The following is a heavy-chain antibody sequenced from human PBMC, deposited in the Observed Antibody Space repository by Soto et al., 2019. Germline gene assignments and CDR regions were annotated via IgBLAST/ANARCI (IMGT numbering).Heavy chain of an antibody. CDR2: IYYSGST. CDR3: ARDYFYYDSSDPTGYYYGMDV. D-gene: IGHD3-22*01. CDR1: GGSVSSGSYY. J-gene: IGHJ6*02. Sequence: QVQLQESGPGLVKPSGTLSLTCTVSGGSVSSGSYYWSWIRQPPGKGLEWIGYIYYSGSTNYNPSLMSRVTLSVATSKNQFSLKLSSVTAADTAVYYCARDYFYYDSSDPTGYYYGMDVWGQGTTVTVSS. V-gene: IGHV4-61*01.